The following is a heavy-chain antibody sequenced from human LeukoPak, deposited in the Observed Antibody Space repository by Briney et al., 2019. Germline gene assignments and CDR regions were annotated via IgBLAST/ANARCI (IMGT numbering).Heavy chain of an antibody. CDR2: ISYDGSNK. CDR3: AKDPTIFGVVTPPNVWFDP. D-gene: IGHD3-3*01. Sequence: PGRSLRLSCAASGFTFSSYGMHWVRQAPGKGLEWVAVISYDGSNKYYADSVKGRFTISRDNSKKTLYLQMNSLRAEDTAVYYCAKDPTIFGVVTPPNVWFDPWGQGTLVTVSS. CDR1: GFTFSSYG. J-gene: IGHJ5*02. V-gene: IGHV3-30*18.